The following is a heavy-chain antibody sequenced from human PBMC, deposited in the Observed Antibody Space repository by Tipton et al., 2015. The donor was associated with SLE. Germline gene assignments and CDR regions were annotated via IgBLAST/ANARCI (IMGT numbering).Heavy chain of an antibody. CDR1: VASINSSSYY. Sequence: TLSLTCTVSVASINSSSYYWAWIRQPPGKGLEWIGSAFYSGTTYYNPSLKSRVTISLDTSKNQFSLKVNSVTAADTAVYFCTRLAGRRFPFDSWGQGTLVTVSS. CDR3: TRLAGRRFPFDS. V-gene: IGHV4-39*07. CDR2: AFYSGTT. D-gene: IGHD6-6*01. J-gene: IGHJ4*02.